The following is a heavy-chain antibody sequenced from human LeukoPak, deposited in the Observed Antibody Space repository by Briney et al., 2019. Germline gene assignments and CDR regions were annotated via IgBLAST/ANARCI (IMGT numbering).Heavy chain of an antibody. CDR2: INWNGGST. V-gene: IGHV3-20*01. Sequence: GGSLRLSCAASGFTFDDYGMSWVRQAPGKGLEWVSGINWNGGSTGYADSVKGRFTISRDIAKKSLYLQMNSLRAEDTALYHCARDYYDSSGYYYSDYWGQGTLVTVSS. D-gene: IGHD3-22*01. CDR1: GFTFDDYG. CDR3: ARDYYDSSGYYYSDY. J-gene: IGHJ4*02.